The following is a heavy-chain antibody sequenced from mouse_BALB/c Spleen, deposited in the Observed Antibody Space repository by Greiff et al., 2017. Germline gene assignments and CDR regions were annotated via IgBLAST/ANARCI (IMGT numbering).Heavy chain of an antibody. D-gene: IGHD1-1*01. J-gene: IGHJ4*01. CDR2: IWAGGST. CDR3: ARASTVVAHYYAMDY. Sequence: QVQLKESGPGLVAPSQSLSITCTVSGFSLTSYGVHWVRQPPGKGLEWLGVIWAGGSTNYNSALMSRLSISKDNSKSQVFLKMNSLQTDDTAMYYCARASTVVAHYYAMDYWGQGTSVTVSS. CDR1: GFSLTSYG. V-gene: IGHV2-9*02.